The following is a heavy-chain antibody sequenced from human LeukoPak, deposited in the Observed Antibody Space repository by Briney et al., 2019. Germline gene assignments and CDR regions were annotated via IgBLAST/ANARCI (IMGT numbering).Heavy chain of an antibody. D-gene: IGHD6-13*01. V-gene: IGHV4-59*01. Sequence: PSETLSLTCTVSGGSISSYYWSWIQQPPGKGLEWIGYIYYSGSTNYNPSLKSRVTISVDTSKNQFSLKLSSVTAADTAVYYCARALKRGSSWYWVWFDPWGQGTLVTVSS. CDR1: GGSISSYY. CDR3: ARALKRGSSWYWVWFDP. CDR2: IYYSGST. J-gene: IGHJ5*02.